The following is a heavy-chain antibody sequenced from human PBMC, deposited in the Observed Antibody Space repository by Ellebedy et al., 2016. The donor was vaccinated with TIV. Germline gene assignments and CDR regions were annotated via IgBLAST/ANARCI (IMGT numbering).Heavy chain of an antibody. CDR1: GFSFSNYG. V-gene: IGHV3-33*01. CDR3: ARDPNSPGDTGYGDY. D-gene: IGHD5-12*01. CDR2: IWYDGSNK. J-gene: IGHJ4*02. Sequence: GESLKISCAASGFSFSNYGMHWVRQAPGKGLEWVAVIWYDGSNKSYADSVKGRFTISRDNAQNSLYLHMNNLRAEDTAVYYCARDPNSPGDTGYGDYWGQGVVVTVST.